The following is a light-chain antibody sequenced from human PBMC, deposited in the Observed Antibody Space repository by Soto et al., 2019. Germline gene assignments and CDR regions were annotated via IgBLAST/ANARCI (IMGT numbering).Light chain of an antibody. CDR1: SSNIGRNF. CDR2: DNG. J-gene: IGLJ3*02. Sequence: QSVLTQPPSVSAAPGQKVTISCSGSSSNIGRNFVSWYQQLPGTGPKLLIYDNGKRPSGTPERFSGSKSGMSATLAITGLQTGDEADYYCGTWDSSLKAWLFDAGTKLTVL. V-gene: IGLV1-51*01. CDR3: GTWDSSLKAWL.